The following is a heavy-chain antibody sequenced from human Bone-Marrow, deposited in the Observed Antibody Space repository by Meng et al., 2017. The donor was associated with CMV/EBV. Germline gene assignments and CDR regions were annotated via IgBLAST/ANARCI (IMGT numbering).Heavy chain of an antibody. CDR3: AKSLNWNELDS. D-gene: IGHD1-20*01. V-gene: IGHV3-30*02. CDR1: GFTFSSYA. J-gene: IGHJ4*02. Sequence: GESLKISCAASGFTFSSYAMHWVRQAPGKGLEWVAFIWYDGSNKYYVDSVKGRFTISRDNSKNTVYLQMNSLRAEDTAVYYCAKSLNWNELDSWGPGTLVTVSS. CDR2: IWYDGSNK.